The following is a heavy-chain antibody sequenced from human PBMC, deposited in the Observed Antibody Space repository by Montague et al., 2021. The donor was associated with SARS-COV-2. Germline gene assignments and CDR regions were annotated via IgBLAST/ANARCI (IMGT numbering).Heavy chain of an antibody. CDR1: GGSISSSSYY. CDR3: ARDGSLRFEILIGPRHYSHGMDP. V-gene: IGHV4-39*07. J-gene: IGHJ6*02. CDR2: IYYSGST. D-gene: IGHD3-9*01. Sequence: SETLSLTCTVSGGSISSSSYYWGWIRQPPGKGLEWIGSIYYSGSTYYNPSLKSRVTISVDTSKNQFSLKLSSVTAADTAVYYCARDGSLRFEILIGPRHYSHGMDPSGRGTPLPVSS.